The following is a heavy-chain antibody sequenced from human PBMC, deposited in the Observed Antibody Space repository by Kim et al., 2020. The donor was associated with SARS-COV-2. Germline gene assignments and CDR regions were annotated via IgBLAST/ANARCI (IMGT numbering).Heavy chain of an antibody. J-gene: IGHJ4*02. CDR3: AKDRGSVVGSFDY. V-gene: IGHV3-23*01. CDR2: ISGNGGST. Sequence: GGSLRLSCAASGFTFSSFAMSWVRQAPGKGLEWVAVISGNGGSTYYADSVKGRFTISRDNSKNTLYLQINSLTAEDTALYYCAKDRGSVVGSFDYWGQGTLVTVSS. D-gene: IGHD6-19*01. CDR1: GFTFSSFA.